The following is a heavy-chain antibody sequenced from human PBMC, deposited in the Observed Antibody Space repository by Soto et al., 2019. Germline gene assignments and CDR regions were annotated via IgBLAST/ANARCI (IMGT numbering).Heavy chain of an antibody. CDR1: GGSISSSSYY. Sequence: QLQLQESGPGLVKPSETLSLTCTVSGGSISSSSYYWGWIRQPPGRGLEWIGSIYYSGSTYYNPSLKSRVTISVDTSKNQFSLKLSSVTAADTAVYYCARQIAVAAVEYFQHWGQGTLVTVSS. V-gene: IGHV4-39*01. J-gene: IGHJ1*01. D-gene: IGHD6-19*01. CDR3: ARQIAVAAVEYFQH. CDR2: IYYSGST.